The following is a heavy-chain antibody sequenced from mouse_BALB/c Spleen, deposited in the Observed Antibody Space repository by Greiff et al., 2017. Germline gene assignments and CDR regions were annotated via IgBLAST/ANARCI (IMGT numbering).Heavy chain of an antibody. V-gene: IGHV1-31*01. Sequence: EVQLQQSGPELVKPGASVKISCKASGYSFTGYYMHWVKQSHVKSLEWIGRINPYNGATSYNQNFKDKASLTVDKSSSTAYMELHSLTSEDSAVYYCAREGGSSYWYFDVWGAGTTVTVSS. J-gene: IGHJ1*01. D-gene: IGHD1-1*01. CDR2: INPYNGAT. CDR3: AREGGSSYWYFDV. CDR1: GYSFTGYY.